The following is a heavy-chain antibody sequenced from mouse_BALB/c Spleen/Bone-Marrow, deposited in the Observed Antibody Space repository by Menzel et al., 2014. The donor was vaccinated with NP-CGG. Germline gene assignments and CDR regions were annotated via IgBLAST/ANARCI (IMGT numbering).Heavy chain of an antibody. CDR3: ARGSSYFDY. J-gene: IGHJ2*01. CDR2: ISDGGSYT. D-gene: IGHD1-1*01. CDR1: GFTFSDYY. Sequence: EVKLMESGGGLAKPGGSLKLSCAASGFTFSDYYMYWVRQTPEKRLEWVATISDGGSYTYYPDSVKGRFTISRDNAKNNLYLQMSSLKSEDTAMYYCARGSSYFDYWGQGTTLTVPS. V-gene: IGHV5-4*02.